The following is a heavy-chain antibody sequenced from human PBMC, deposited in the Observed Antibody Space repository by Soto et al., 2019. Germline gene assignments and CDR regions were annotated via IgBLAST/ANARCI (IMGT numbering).Heavy chain of an antibody. CDR1: GFTFSDNY. CDR2: ISSSGSII. D-gene: IGHD3-16*01. V-gene: IGHV3-11*01. CDR3: AKDRRAGGNSAFYFDF. J-gene: IGHJ4*02. Sequence: GGSLRLSCAAPGFTFSDNYMSWIRQAPGKGLEWVSYISSSGSIIYYADSVKGRFTISRDNSHNTLYLQVHSLTAEDTAVYYCAKDRRAGGNSAFYFDFWGQGAQVTVSS.